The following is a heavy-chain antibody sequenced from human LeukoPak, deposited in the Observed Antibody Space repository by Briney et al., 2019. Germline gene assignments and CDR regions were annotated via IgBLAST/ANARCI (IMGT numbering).Heavy chain of an antibody. V-gene: IGHV4-34*01. Sequence: SETLSLTCAVYGGSFSGYYWSWIRQPPGKGLEWIGEINHSGSTNYNPSLKSRVTISVDTSKNQLSLKLSSVTAADTAVYYCARGWGYCSSTSCSPFDPWGQGTLVTVSS. D-gene: IGHD2-2*01. CDR3: ARGWGYCSSTSCSPFDP. J-gene: IGHJ5*02. CDR2: INHSGST. CDR1: GGSFSGYY.